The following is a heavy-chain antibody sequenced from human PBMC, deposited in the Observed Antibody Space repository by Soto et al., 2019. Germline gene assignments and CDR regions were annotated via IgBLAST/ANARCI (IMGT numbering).Heavy chain of an antibody. J-gene: IGHJ6*02. D-gene: IGHD5-12*01. CDR2: IRSKTNNYAT. V-gene: IGHV3-73*01. CDR3: TRGYSGNDFYYYGMDV. CDR1: GFTFSSYA. Sequence: PGGSLRLSCAASGFTFSSYAMSWVRQASGKGLEWVGRIRSKTNNYATAYAASGKGRFAISREDSKNTAFLKMNSLKTEDTAVYYCTRGYSGNDFYYYGMDVWGQGTTVTVSS.